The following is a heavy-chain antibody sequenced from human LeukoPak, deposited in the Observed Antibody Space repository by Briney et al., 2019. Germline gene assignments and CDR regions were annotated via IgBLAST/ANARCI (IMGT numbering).Heavy chain of an antibody. CDR2: IYYSGST. Sequence: ETLSPTCTVSGGSISSSSYYWGWIRQPPGKGLEWIGSIYYSGSTYYNPSLKSRVTISVDTSKNQFSLKLSSVTAADTAVYYCAREEDYYDSSGYYLYWGQGTLVTVSS. D-gene: IGHD3-22*01. J-gene: IGHJ4*02. V-gene: IGHV4-39*07. CDR1: GGSISSSSYY. CDR3: AREEDYYDSSGYYLY.